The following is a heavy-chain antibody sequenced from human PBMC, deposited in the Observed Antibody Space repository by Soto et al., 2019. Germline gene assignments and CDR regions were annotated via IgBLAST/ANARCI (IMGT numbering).Heavy chain of an antibody. J-gene: IGHJ4*02. CDR2: IYPGDSDT. CDR1: GYSFPNYC. D-gene: IGHD1-26*01. V-gene: IGHV5-51*01. Sequence: GESLKISCKGSGYSFPNYCIGWVRQIPGKGLEWMGIIYPGDSDTRYSPSFRGQVTISADKSISTAYLQWSSLKASDTAMYYCARHSGSNLSPFDYWGQGTLVTVSS. CDR3: ARHSGSNLSPFDY.